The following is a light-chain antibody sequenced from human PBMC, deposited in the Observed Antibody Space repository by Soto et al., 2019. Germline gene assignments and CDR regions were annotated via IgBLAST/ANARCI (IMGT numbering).Light chain of an antibody. V-gene: IGKV1-27*01. Sequence: DIQMTQSPSSLSASVGDRVTITFRASQGISTSLAWYQQKPGKVPKLLIYAASTLQSGVPSRFSGSGSGTDFTLTISSLQPDDVATDYCQKYNSALLTCGGGTKVEIK. CDR1: QGISTS. CDR2: AAS. CDR3: QKYNSALLT. J-gene: IGKJ4*01.